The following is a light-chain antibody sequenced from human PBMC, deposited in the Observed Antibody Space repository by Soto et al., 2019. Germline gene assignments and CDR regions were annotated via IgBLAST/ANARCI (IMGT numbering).Light chain of an antibody. CDR2: GAS. Sequence: EIVMTQSPATLSVSPGERATLSCRASQSVRSSYLAWYQQKPGQAPRLLIYGASSRATGIPDRFSGSGSGTDFTLTISRLEPEDFAVYYCQQRSNWPPTFGQGTRLEI. V-gene: IGKV3D-20*02. CDR3: QQRSNWPPT. CDR1: QSVRSSY. J-gene: IGKJ5*01.